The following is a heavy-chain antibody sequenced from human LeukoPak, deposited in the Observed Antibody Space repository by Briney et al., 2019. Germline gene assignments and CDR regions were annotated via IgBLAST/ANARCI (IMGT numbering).Heavy chain of an antibody. D-gene: IGHD5-18*01. CDR1: GGCISSSSYY. CDR2: IYHSGST. CDR3: AREEVYSYGYPPDY. Sequence: SETLSLTCTVSGGCISSSSYYWGWIRQPPGKGLEWIGSIYHSGSTYYNPSLKSRVTISVDTSKNQFSLKLSSVTAADTAVYYCAREEVYSYGYPPDYWGQGTLVTVSS. V-gene: IGHV4-39*07. J-gene: IGHJ4*02.